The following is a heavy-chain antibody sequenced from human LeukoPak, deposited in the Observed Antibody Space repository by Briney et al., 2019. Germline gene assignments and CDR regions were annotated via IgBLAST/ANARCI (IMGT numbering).Heavy chain of an antibody. CDR2: IYYSGST. CDR3: ARHVGGSYFGPYYMDV. Sequence: SETLSLTCTVSGGSISSSSYYWGWIRQPPGKGLEWIGSIYYSGSTYYNPSLKSRVTISVDTSKNQFSLKLSSVTAADTAVYYCARHVGGSYFGPYYMDVWGKGTTVTISS. D-gene: IGHD1-26*01. J-gene: IGHJ6*03. V-gene: IGHV4-39*01. CDR1: GGSISSSSYY.